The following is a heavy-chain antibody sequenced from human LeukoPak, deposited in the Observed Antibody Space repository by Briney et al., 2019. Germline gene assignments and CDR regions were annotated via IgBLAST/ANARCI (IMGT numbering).Heavy chain of an antibody. J-gene: IGHJ4*02. Sequence: GGSLRLSCAASGFTFNSYAMSWVRQAPGKGLEWVSAISGSGGSTYYADSVKGRFTISRDNSKNTLYLQMNSLRAEDTAVYYCAKVDSREEIVVVPAAVDYWGQGTLVTVSS. CDR3: AKVDSREEIVVVPAAVDY. V-gene: IGHV3-23*01. D-gene: IGHD2-2*01. CDR2: ISGSGGST. CDR1: GFTFNSYA.